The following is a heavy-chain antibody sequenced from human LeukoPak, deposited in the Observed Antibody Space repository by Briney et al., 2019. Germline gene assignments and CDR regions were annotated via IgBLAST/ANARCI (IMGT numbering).Heavy chain of an antibody. D-gene: IGHD3-10*01. CDR1: GFTFTSSA. CDR2: IVVGSGNT. CDR3: ARGHARFGELLWYYFDY. J-gene: IGHJ4*02. V-gene: IGHV1-58*02. Sequence: GASVKVSCKASGFTFTSSAMQWVRQARGQRLEWIGWIVVGSGNTNYAQKFQERVTITRDMSTSTAYMELSSVTAADTAVYYCARGHARFGELLWYYFDYWGQGTLVTVSS.